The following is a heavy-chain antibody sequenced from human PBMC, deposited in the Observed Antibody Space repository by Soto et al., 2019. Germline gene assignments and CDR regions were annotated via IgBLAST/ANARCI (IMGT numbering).Heavy chain of an antibody. CDR2: MNPNSGNT. D-gene: IGHD4-4*01. J-gene: IGHJ4*02. Sequence: ASVKVSCKASGYTFTSYDINWVRQATGQGLEWMGWMNPNSGNTGYAQKFQGRVTMTRNTSISTAYMELSSLRSEDTAVYYCARDGRMSVPNNLRFDNWAQGTLVTVS. CDR3: ARDGRMSVPNNLRFDN. V-gene: IGHV1-8*01. CDR1: GYTFTSYD.